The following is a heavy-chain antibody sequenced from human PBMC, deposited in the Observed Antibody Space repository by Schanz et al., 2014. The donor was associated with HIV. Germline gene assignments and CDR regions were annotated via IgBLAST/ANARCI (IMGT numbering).Heavy chain of an antibody. D-gene: IGHD3-3*02. CDR3: ARAAFSSEYYYGMDV. CDR1: GYTFSSND. V-gene: IGHV1-8*02. J-gene: IGHJ6*02. CDR2: MNPRSGNT. Sequence: QVQLVQSGAGVKKPGASVRVSCKASGYTFSSNDINWVRQASGQGLEWVGWMNPRSGNTGYAQKFQGRVTLTRNTSLTTAYMELSSLTSDDTAVYFCARAAFSSEYYYGMDVWGQGTTVTVSS.